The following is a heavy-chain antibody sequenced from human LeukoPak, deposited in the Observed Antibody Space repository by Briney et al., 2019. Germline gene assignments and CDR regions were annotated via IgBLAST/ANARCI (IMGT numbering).Heavy chain of an antibody. J-gene: IGHJ3*02. CDR2: ISAYNGNT. V-gene: IGHV1-18*01. CDR1: GYTFTSYG. Sequence: ASVKVSCKASGYTFTSYGISWVRQAPGQGLEWMGWISAYNGNTNYAQKLQGRVTMTTDTSTSTAYMELSSLRSEDTAVYYCARDQYSGSYYNAFDIWGQGTMVTVSS. CDR3: ARDQYSGSYYNAFDI. D-gene: IGHD1-26*01.